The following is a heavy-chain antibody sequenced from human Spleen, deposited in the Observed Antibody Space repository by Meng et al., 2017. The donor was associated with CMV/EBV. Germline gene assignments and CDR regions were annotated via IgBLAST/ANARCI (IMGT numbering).Heavy chain of an antibody. J-gene: IGHJ6*02. CDR3: ARVFEFRETAPGKSYGLDV. D-gene: IGHD6-13*01. Sequence: ASVKVSCKASRYTFTGFYIHWVRQAPGQGLEWMGWINPHSGGTNYAQKFQGRVTMTRDTSITTAFMEVSRLRSDDTAVYFCARVFEFRETAPGKSYGLDVWGQGTTVTVSS. V-gene: IGHV1-2*02. CDR2: INPHSGGT. CDR1: RYTFTGFY.